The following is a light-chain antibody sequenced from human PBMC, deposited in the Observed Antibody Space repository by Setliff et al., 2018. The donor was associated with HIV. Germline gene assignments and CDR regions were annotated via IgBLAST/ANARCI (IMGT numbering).Light chain of an antibody. J-gene: IGKJ5*01. CDR1: QSLLYSNGFNY. V-gene: IGKV2-28*01. CDR3: MQALQTPIT. Sequence: DIVMTQSPLSLPVTPGEPASISCRSSQSLLYSNGFNYLDWYLQKPGQSPQLLIYLGSNRASGVPDRFSGSGSGTDFTLKISRVEAEDVGIYYCMQALQTPITLGQGTRLEIK. CDR2: LGS.